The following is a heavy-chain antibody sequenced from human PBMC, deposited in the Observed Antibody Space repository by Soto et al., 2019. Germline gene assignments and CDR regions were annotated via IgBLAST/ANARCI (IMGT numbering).Heavy chain of an antibody. Sequence: PGGSLRLSCAASGFTFSSYAMHWVRQAPGKGLEWVAVISYDGSNKYYADSVKGRFTISRDNSKNTLSLYMNSLRVDDTAVYFCAKDRFGIVGPVDYWGQGTLVTVSS. J-gene: IGHJ4*02. D-gene: IGHD1-26*01. CDR2: ISYDGSNK. V-gene: IGHV3-30-3*01. CDR3: AKDRFGIVGPVDY. CDR1: GFTFSSYA.